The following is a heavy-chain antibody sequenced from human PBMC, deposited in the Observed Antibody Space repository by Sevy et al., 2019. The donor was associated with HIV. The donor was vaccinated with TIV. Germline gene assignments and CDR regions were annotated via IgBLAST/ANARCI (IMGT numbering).Heavy chain of an antibody. D-gene: IGHD3-22*01. V-gene: IGHV4-4*07. CDR3: ARDGWGSSSYYSRFDN. Sequence: SETLSLTCSVSGGSMSNYCWSWIRQPAGKGLEWIGRIYTSGSTNYNPSLKSRVTMSVDTSKSQFSLELSPATAADTAVYYCARDGWGSSSYYSRFDNWGQGTLVTVSS. CDR1: GGSMSNYC. J-gene: IGHJ4*02. CDR2: IYTSGST.